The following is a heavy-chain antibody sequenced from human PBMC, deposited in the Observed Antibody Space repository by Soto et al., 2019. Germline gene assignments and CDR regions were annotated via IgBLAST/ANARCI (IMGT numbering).Heavy chain of an antibody. V-gene: IGHV3-30-3*01. CDR3: ARDNSPYSRGWHNRRFEY. CDR1: GFTFSSYA. Sequence: QVQLVESGGGVVQPGRSLRLSCAASGFTFSSYAMHWVRQAPGKGMEWVAVISYDGRNKYYADSVKGRITISRDNSKNALYLQMNSLRAEDTAVSYWARDNSPYSRGWHNRRFEYWGQGTLVTVSS. CDR2: ISYDGRNK. J-gene: IGHJ4*02. D-gene: IGHD6-19*01.